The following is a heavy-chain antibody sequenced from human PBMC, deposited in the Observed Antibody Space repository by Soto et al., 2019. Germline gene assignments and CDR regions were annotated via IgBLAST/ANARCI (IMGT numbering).Heavy chain of an antibody. J-gene: IGHJ5*02. CDR1: GYTLSEVS. D-gene: IGHD2-15*01. V-gene: IGHV1-24*01. Sequence: VASVKVSCKVSGYTLSEVSIHWVRQTPGKGLEWMGGFDPENDETSYAQKFQGRVTLTEDTSTDTAYLELSSLRSEDTAIYYCAIAXYCSGATCYSDYNWFDPWGQGTLVTVSS. CDR3: AIAXYCSGATCYSDYNWFDP. CDR2: FDPENDET.